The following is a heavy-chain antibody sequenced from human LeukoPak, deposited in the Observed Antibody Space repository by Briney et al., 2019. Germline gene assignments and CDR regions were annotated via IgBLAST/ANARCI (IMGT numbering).Heavy chain of an antibody. V-gene: IGHV3-53*01. CDR1: GFTFSSYS. CDR2: IYSGGST. Sequence: PGGSLRLSCAASGFTFSSYSMSWVRQAPGKGLEWVSVIYSGGSTYYADSVKGRFTISRDNSKNTLYLQMNSLRAEDTAVYYCARGYSSGWYSLDYWGQGTLVTVSS. J-gene: IGHJ4*02. D-gene: IGHD6-19*01. CDR3: ARGYSSGWYSLDY.